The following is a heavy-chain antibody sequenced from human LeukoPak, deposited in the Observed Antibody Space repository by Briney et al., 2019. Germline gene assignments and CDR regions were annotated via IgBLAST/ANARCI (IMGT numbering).Heavy chain of an antibody. CDR3: ATDLVLDGDYYFDY. D-gene: IGHD4-17*01. V-gene: IGHV1-24*01. CDR2: FDPEDGET. J-gene: IGHJ4*02. CDR1: GYTLTELS. Sequence: ASVKVSCKVSGYTLTELSMHWVRQAPGKGLEWMGGFDPEDGETIYAQKFQGRVTMTEDTSTDTAYMELSSLRSENTAVYYCATDLVLDGDYYFDYWGQGTLVTVSS.